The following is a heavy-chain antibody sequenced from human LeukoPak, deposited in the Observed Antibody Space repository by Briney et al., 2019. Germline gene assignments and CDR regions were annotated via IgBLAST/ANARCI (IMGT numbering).Heavy chain of an antibody. J-gene: IGHJ4*02. V-gene: IGHV3-21*06. CDR3: ARDPYCSGTSCHIPL. CDR2: ISSSSSYI. CDR1: GFTFSSYW. Sequence: PGGSLRLSCAASGFTFSSYWMHWVRQAPGKGLEWVSSISSSSSYIYYADSVKGRFTISRDNAKNSLYLQMNSLRVEDTAVYYCARDPYCSGTSCHIPLWGQGTLVTVSS. D-gene: IGHD2-2*02.